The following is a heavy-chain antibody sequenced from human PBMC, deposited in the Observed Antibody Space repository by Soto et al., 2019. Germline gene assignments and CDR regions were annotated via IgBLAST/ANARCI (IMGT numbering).Heavy chain of an antibody. CDR3: AREGYYSGSGSYSPPRYYGMDV. D-gene: IGHD3-10*01. CDR2: ISAYNDYT. J-gene: IGHJ6*02. CDR1: GYTFISYG. V-gene: IGHV1-18*01. Sequence: QVQLVQSGAEVKKPGSSVKVSCKASGYTFISYGISWVRQAPGQGLEWMGWISAYNDYTNYAQKLQGRVTMTTDTSTSIAYLELRSLRSDDPAVYYCAREGYYSGSGSYSPPRYYGMDVWGQGTTVTVSS.